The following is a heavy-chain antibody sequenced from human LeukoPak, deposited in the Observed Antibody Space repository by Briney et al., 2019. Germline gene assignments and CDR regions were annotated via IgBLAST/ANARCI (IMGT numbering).Heavy chain of an antibody. CDR3: ARRQLPDAYDI. CDR2: IDPSDSYT. Sequence: GESLRISWKASGYSFTTYWIGWLRQMPGKGLEWMGRIDPSDSYTNYSPSFQGHVTISADKSISTAYLQWSSLKASDTAIYYCARRQLPDAYDIWGQRTVVTVSS. CDR1: GYSFTTYW. D-gene: IGHD2-2*01. J-gene: IGHJ3*02. V-gene: IGHV5-10-1*01.